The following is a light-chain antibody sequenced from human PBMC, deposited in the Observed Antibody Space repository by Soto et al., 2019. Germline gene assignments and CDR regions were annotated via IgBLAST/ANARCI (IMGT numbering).Light chain of an antibody. V-gene: IGKV1-5*01. J-gene: IGKJ1*01. CDR3: QHYNSYSEA. CDR2: AAS. CDR1: QGISTY. Sequence: DIRMTQSPSSLSESAGDRVTITCRASQGISTYLNWYQQKPGKAPKLLIYAASSLESGVPSRFSGSGSVTEFTLTISSLQPDDFATYYCQHYNSYSEAFGQGTKVDIK.